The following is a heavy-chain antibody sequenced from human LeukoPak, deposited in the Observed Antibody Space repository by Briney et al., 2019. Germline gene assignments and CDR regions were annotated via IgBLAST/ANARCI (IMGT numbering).Heavy chain of an antibody. CDR3: ARLPLRSHFDY. CDR2: IYYTGTT. Sequence: SETLSLTCTVSGFSISSYYWSWIRQPPGKGLEWIAYIYYTGTTNYNPSLKSRVTISVDTSKKQLSLKLSSVTAADTAVYYCARLPLRSHFDYWGQGTLVTVSS. D-gene: IGHD3-3*02. J-gene: IGHJ4*02. CDR1: GFSISSYY. V-gene: IGHV4-59*08.